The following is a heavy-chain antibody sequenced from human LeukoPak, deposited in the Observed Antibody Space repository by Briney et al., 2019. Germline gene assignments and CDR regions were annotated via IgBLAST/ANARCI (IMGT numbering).Heavy chain of an antibody. CDR2: VKQDGSEK. J-gene: IGHJ5*02. Sequence: GGSLRLSCAASGFTFNSYAFNWVRQAPGKGLEWVANVKQDGSEKYYVDSVKGRFTISRDNAKNSLYLQMNSLRAEDTAVYYCASGGTWGQGTLVTVSS. CDR1: GFTFNSYA. V-gene: IGHV3-7*01. CDR3: ASGGT. D-gene: IGHD1-1*01.